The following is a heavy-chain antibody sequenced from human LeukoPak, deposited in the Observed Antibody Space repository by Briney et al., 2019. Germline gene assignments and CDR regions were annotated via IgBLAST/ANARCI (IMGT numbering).Heavy chain of an antibody. J-gene: IGHJ3*02. V-gene: IGHV3-33*01. CDR3: ARGGDILTGFSAFDI. D-gene: IGHD3-9*01. Sequence: GRSLRLSCAASGFTFSSYGMPWVRQAPGKGLEWVAVIWYDGNNKYYADSVKGRFTISRDNSKNTLYLQMNSLRAEDTAVYYCARGGDILTGFSAFDIWGQGTMVTVSS. CDR1: GFTFSSYG. CDR2: IWYDGNNK.